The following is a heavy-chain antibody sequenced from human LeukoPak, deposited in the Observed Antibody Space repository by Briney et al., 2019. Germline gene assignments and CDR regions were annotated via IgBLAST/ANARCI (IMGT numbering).Heavy chain of an antibody. J-gene: IGHJ4*02. D-gene: IGHD5-18*01. CDR2: ISSGGGNT. CDR1: GFTFSSYA. V-gene: IGHV3-23*01. CDR3: ARDPTPTQLWFRGSFDY. Sequence: GGSLRLSCAASGFTFSSYAMSWVRQAPGKGLEWVSVISSGGGNTYYTDSVKGRFTISRDNSKNTLFLQMNSLRAEDTAVYYCARDPTPTQLWFRGSFDYWGQGALVTVSS.